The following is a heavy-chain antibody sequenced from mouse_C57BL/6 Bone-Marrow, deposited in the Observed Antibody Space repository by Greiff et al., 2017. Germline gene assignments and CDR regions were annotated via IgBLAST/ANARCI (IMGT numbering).Heavy chain of an antibody. Sequence: EVQLQQSGPELVKPGASVKISCKASGYTFTDYYMNWVKQSHGKSLEWIGDINPNNGGTSYNQKFKGKATLTVDKSSSTAYMELRSLTSEDSAVXYCARALYYGSSYRVWFAYWGQRTLVTVSA. CDR1: GYTFTDYY. J-gene: IGHJ3*01. CDR3: ARALYYGSSYRVWFAY. D-gene: IGHD1-1*01. V-gene: IGHV1-26*01. CDR2: INPNNGGT.